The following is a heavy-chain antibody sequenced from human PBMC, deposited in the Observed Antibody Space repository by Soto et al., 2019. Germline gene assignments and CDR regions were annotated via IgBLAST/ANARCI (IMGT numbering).Heavy chain of an antibody. Sequence: GGSLRISCASCGFTFSGYAMIWIRNVPEKGLVWVSRINGDVSQTTYADSVRGRLTISRDNAKNTLYLQMNNLRVEDTAVYYCAGDSTHDGTVAGDYWGQGTLVTVSS. CDR3: AGDSTHDGTVAGDY. J-gene: IGHJ4*02. V-gene: IGHV3-74*01. CDR1: GFTFSGYA. D-gene: IGHD1-7*01. CDR2: INGDVSQT.